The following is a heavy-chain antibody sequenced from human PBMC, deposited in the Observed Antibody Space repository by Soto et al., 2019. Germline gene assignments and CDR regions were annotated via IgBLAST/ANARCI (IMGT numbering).Heavy chain of an antibody. CDR2: IWYDGSSK. J-gene: IGHJ4*02. D-gene: IGHD1-26*01. CDR1: GFTFSSYG. V-gene: IGHV3-33*01. Sequence: PGGSLRLSCAASGFTFSSYGMHWVRQAPGKGLEWVAVIWYDGSSKYYADSVKGRFTISRDNSKNTLYLQMNSLRAEDTAVYYCAGDSASFAFDYWGKGTLVTVS. CDR3: AGDSASFAFDY.